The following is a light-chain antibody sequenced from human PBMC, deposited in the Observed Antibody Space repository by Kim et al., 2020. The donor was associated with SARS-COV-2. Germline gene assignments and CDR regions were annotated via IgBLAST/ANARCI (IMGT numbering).Light chain of an antibody. CDR1: ELGHKY. J-gene: IGLJ2*01. CDR2: QDS. Sequence: SVSPGQTASIPCSGDELGHKYACWYQQEPGQSPVLVIRQDSKGPSGIPERFSGSNSGNTATLTNSGTQAMYEAVYYCQAWDSSIVVFCGGTQLTVL. CDR3: QAWDSSIVV. V-gene: IGLV3-1*01.